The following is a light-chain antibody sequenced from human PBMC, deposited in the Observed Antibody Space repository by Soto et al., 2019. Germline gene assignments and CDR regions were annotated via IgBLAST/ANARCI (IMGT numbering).Light chain of an antibody. CDR2: RAS. Sequence: DIQMTQSPSTLSASFGGRLTMTCRASQDIGTWLAWYQQKPEKAPKVLIYRASHLESGVPSRFSASGSGTEFSLTINSLQADDFATYYCQQYHIYSWTFGQGSKVDI. CDR3: QQYHIYSWT. J-gene: IGKJ1*01. CDR1: QDIGTW. V-gene: IGKV1-5*03.